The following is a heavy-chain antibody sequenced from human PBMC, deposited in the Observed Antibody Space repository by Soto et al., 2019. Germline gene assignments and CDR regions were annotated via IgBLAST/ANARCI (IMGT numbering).Heavy chain of an antibody. Sequence: ESGGGLVQPGGSLRLSCADSGFILRNYWMSWVRQAPGMGLQWVASIKEDGSEKYYVDPVKGRFTISRENAKNSLYLQMNSLRAEDTAVYYCAGYRSLDPWGQGILVTVSS. CDR1: GFILRNYW. CDR2: IKEDGSEK. D-gene: IGHD3-16*02. CDR3: AGYRSLDP. V-gene: IGHV3-7*03. J-gene: IGHJ5*02.